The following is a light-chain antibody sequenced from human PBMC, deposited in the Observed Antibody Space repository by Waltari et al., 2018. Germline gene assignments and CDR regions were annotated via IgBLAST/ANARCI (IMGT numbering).Light chain of an antibody. V-gene: IGKV1-9*01. CDR2: AAS. Sequence: IQLTQSPSSLSASVGDRVTLTCRASQGVNTYLAWYQHKPGRAPKLLISAASTLQSGVPSRSSASRSGTDFTLTINSLQPQDCATYYCQQFNNYPSTFGQGTRLEIQ. CDR3: QQFNNYPST. J-gene: IGKJ5*01. CDR1: QGVNTY.